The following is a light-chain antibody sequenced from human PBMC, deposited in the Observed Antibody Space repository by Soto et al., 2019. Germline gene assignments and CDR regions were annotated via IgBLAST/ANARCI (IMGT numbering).Light chain of an antibody. J-gene: IGKJ2*01. CDR3: HQYYTTPQT. CDR1: QTVLDSSTNKSY. Sequence: VLTQSPDSLAVSLGERATVNCKSSQTVLDSSTNKSYVAWYQKKPGHPPKLLVHWASTRESGVPDRFSGGGSGTDFTLTIASLQAEDVAVDYCHQYYTTPQTFGQGTKLEIK. V-gene: IGKV4-1*01. CDR2: WAS.